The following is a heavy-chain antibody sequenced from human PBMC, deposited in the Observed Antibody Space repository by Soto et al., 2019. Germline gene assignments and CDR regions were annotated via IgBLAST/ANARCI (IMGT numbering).Heavy chain of an antibody. D-gene: IGHD1-7*01. V-gene: IGHV4-4*02. CDR1: GDSINTDYY. J-gene: IGHJ4*02. CDR3: ASRDPGTSVDY. CDR2: IYRTGST. Sequence: LSLTCAVSGDSINTDYYWTWVRQPPGQGLEWIGEIYRTGSTNYNPSLKSRVTISLDKSENQFSLKVTSLTAADTAVYYCASRDPGTSVDYWGQGTLVTVSS.